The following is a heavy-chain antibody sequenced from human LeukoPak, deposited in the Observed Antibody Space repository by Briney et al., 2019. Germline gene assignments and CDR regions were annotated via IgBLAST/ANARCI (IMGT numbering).Heavy chain of an antibody. CDR1: GYTFTSYY. CDR3: ARDSRADTTLGY. J-gene: IGHJ4*02. V-gene: IGHV1-46*01. D-gene: IGHD1-1*01. Sequence: GASVKVSCKASGYTFTSYYMHWVRQAPGQGLEWMGIINPSGGSTSYAQKFQGRVTMTRDTSTSTVYMEPSSLRSEDTAVYYCARDSRADTTLGYWGQGTLVTVSS. CDR2: INPSGGST.